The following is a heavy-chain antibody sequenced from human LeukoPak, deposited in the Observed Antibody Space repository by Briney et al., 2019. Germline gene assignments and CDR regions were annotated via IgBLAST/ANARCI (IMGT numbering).Heavy chain of an antibody. J-gene: IGHJ4*02. CDR2: IYHSGST. CDR1: GGSISSSSYY. D-gene: IGHD5-24*01. V-gene: IGHV4-39*07. Sequence: SETLSLTCTVSGGSISSSSYYWGWIRQPPGTGLEWIGYIYHSGSTYYNPSLKSRVTISVDRSKNQFSLKLSSVTAADTAVYYCARADRDGYNPFDYWGQGTLVTVSS. CDR3: ARADRDGYNPFDY.